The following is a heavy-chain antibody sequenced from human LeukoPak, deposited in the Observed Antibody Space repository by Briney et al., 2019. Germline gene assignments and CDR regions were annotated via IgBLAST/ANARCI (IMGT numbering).Heavy chain of an antibody. CDR1: GYTFTGYY. CDR3: ARDRGILWFGELFYFDY. CDR2: INPNSGGT. D-gene: IGHD3-10*01. Sequence: GAPVKVSCKASGYTFTGYYMHWVRQAPGQGLEWMGWINPNSGGTNYAQKFQGRVTMTRDTSISTAYMELSRLRSDDTAVYYCARDRGILWFGELFYFDYWGQGTLVTVSS. J-gene: IGHJ4*02. V-gene: IGHV1-2*02.